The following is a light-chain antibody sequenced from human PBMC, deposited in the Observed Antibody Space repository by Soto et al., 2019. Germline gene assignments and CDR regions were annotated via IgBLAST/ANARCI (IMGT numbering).Light chain of an antibody. V-gene: IGLV2-14*01. CDR2: DVS. J-gene: IGLJ2*01. Sequence: QSALTQPASVSGSPGQSITISCTGTSSDVGGYNYVSWYQQHPGKAPKLMIYDVSNRPSGVSNRFSGSKSGNTASLTISGLQAEDEADYYCSSYTSRLVVFGGGTKLTV. CDR3: SSYTSRLVV. CDR1: SSDVGGYNY.